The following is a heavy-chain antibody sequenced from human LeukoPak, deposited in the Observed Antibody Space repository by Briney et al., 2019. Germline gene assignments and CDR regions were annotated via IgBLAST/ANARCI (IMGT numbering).Heavy chain of an antibody. V-gene: IGHV1-69*05. Sequence: GSSVKVSCTASGGNFISYAVSWVRQAPGQGLEWMGGIIPMFGTSNYAQKFQGRVTITTDESTTTAYMELSSLSSEYTAVYYCATYTLSQFWSGYYHFDYWGQGTLVSVSS. CDR1: GGNFISYA. D-gene: IGHD3-3*01. J-gene: IGHJ4*02. CDR3: ATYTLSQFWSGYYHFDY. CDR2: IIPMFGTS.